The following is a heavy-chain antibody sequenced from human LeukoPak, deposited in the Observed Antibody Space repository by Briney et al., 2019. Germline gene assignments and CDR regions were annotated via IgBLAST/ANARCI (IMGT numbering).Heavy chain of an antibody. J-gene: IGHJ4*02. D-gene: IGHD3-9*01. CDR1: GGSFSGYY. CDR3: ARDILTGYYP. Sequence: SETLSLTCAVYGGSFSGYYWSWIRQPPGKGLEWIGEINHSGSTNYNPSLKSRVTISVDTSKNQFSLKLSSVTAADTAVYYCARDILTGYYPWGQGTLVTVSS. V-gene: IGHV4-34*01. CDR2: INHSGST.